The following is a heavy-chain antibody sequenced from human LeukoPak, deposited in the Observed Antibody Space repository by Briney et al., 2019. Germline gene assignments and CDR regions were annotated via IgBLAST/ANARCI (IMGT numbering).Heavy chain of an antibody. CDR2: ITSDGGST. CDR1: GFTFSYYA. D-gene: IGHD5-18*01. Sequence: GGSLRLSCSASGFTFSYYAMHWVRQAPGKGLEYVSAITSDGGSTFYADSVKGRFSISRDNSKNTLYLQMNSLRAEDTAVYYCASARGSNYGSLGDWGQGALVTVSS. J-gene: IGHJ4*02. V-gene: IGHV3-64*04. CDR3: ASARGSNYGSLGD.